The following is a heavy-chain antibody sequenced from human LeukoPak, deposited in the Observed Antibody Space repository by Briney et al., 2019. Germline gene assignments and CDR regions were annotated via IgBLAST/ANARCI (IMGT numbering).Heavy chain of an antibody. CDR1: GFTFSTYD. D-gene: IGHD2-15*01. V-gene: IGHV3-13*01. CDR2: IGTGDDT. CDR3: AREIRETVVTRHYYYGIDV. J-gene: IGHJ6*02. Sequence: GGSLRLSCAASGFTFSTYDMHWVRQVTGKGLEWVSAIGTGDDTYYLGSVKGRFTISRENAKNVLYLQMSSLRAEDTAVYYCAREIRETVVTRHYYYGIDVWGHGTTVTVSS.